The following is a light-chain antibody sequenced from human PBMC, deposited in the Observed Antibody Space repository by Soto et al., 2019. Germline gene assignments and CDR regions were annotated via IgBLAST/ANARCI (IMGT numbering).Light chain of an antibody. CDR3: QQYNDYQYT. J-gene: IGKJ2*01. CDR2: KAT. Sequence: DIEMMQSPSTLSASVGDRVTITCRASQTITTWLAWYQQKPGKAPKLLIYKATNVQTGVPSRFSGSGSGTEFSLTISSLQPEDFAIYYCQQYNDYQYTFSQGTRLEIK. V-gene: IGKV1-5*03. CDR1: QTITTW.